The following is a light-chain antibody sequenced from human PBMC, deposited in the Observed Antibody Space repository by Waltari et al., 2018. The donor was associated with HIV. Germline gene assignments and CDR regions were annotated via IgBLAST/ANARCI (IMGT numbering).Light chain of an antibody. CDR1: ESIGEL. CDR2: SAS. CDR3: QQASSFPHT. V-gene: IGKV1-12*01. J-gene: IGKJ4*01. Sequence: IQMTQSPSYVSASIGDTVTLSCRANESIGELLAWYQQRPGEAPRLLVYSASRRESETDFTLTITGLDPEDFATYYCQQASSFPHTFGGGTKV.